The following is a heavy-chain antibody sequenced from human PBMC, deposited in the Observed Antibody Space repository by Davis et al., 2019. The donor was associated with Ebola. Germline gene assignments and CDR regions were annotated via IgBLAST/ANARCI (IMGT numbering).Heavy chain of an antibody. Sequence: GGSLRLSCEVSGLNFNTYAMTWVRQAPGKALEWVSLISGNGYGTEYADSVKGRFTISRDNSKNSLYLQMNSLRSEDTAFYYCVKDRRSSGWVYYFDHWGQGALVTVSS. CDR1: GLNFNTYA. CDR3: VKDRRSSGWVYYFDH. J-gene: IGHJ4*02. D-gene: IGHD6-25*01. V-gene: IGHV3-43*02. CDR2: ISGNGYGT.